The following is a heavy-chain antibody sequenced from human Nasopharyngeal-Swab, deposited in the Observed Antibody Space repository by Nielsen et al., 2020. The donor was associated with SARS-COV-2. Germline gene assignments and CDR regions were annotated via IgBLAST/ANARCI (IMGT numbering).Heavy chain of an antibody. CDR3: ARFSRYYYYYGMDV. Sequence: ASVKVSCKASGYTFTGYYMHWVRRAPGQGLEWMGWMNPNSGNTGYAQKFQGRVTMTRNTSISTAYMELSSLRSEDTAVYYCARFSRYYYYYGMDVWGQGTTVTVSS. D-gene: IGHD2/OR15-2a*01. CDR1: GYTFTGYY. J-gene: IGHJ6*02. V-gene: IGHV1-8*02. CDR2: MNPNSGNT.